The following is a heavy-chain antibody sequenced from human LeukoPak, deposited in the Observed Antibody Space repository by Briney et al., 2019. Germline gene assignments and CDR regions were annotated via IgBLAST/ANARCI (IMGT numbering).Heavy chain of an antibody. V-gene: IGHV3-49*05. Sequence: KTGGSLRLSCTASGFTFAAYSMTWFRLAPGKGLEWVSFIRNKVAGGTAEYAASVRGRFTVSRDDSNSIVYLQMNNLKTEDTGVYYCTRDRIQTDYWGQGTLVTVSS. CDR2: IRNKVAGGTA. CDR3: TRDRIQTDY. J-gene: IGHJ4*02. CDR1: GFTFAAYS.